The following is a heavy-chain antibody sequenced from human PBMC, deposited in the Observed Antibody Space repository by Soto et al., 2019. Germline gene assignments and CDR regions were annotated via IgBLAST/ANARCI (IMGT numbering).Heavy chain of an antibody. CDR2: IRSKANSYAT. D-gene: IGHD6-13*01. CDR3: TKVPEYSSSWYSSYYYYGMDV. J-gene: IGHJ6*02. V-gene: IGHV3-73*01. Sequence: GGSLRLSCAASGFTFSGSAMHWVRQASGKGLEWVGRIRSKANSYATAYAASVKGRFTISRDDSKNTAYLQMNSLKTEDTAVYYCTKVPEYSSSWYSSYYYYGMDVWGQGTTVTVLL. CDR1: GFTFSGSA.